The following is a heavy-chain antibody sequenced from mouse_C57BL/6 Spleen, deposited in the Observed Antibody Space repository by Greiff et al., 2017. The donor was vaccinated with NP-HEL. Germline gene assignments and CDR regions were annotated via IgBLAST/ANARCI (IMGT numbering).Heavy chain of an antibody. Sequence: QVQLQQPGAELVKPGASVKLSCKASGYTFTSYWMQWVKQRPGQGLEWIGELDPSDSYTNYNQKFKGKATLTVDTSSSTAYMQLSSLTSEDSAVYYCARHGSSFYWYCDVWGTGTTVTVSS. J-gene: IGHJ1*03. D-gene: IGHD1-1*01. CDR1: GYTFTSYW. CDR2: LDPSDSYT. CDR3: ARHGSSFYWYCDV. V-gene: IGHV1-50*01.